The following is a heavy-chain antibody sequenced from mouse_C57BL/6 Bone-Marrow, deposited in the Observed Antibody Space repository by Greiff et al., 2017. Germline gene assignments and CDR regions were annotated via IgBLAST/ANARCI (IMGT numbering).Heavy chain of an antibody. CDR1: GYTFTSYW. CDR2: IHPNSGST. Sequence: QVQLQQPGAELVKPGASVKLSCKASGYTFTSYWMHWVKQRPGQGLEWIGMIHPNSGSTNYNEKFKSKATLTVDKSSSTAYMQLSSLTSEDSAVYYCARPHYYGSSYGFAYWGQGTLVTVSA. D-gene: IGHD1-1*01. CDR3: ARPHYYGSSYGFAY. V-gene: IGHV1-64*01. J-gene: IGHJ3*01.